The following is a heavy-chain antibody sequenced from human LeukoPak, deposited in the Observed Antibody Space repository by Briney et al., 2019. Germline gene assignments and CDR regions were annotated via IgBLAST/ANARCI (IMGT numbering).Heavy chain of an antibody. V-gene: IGHV3-21*06. CDR1: AFTFSSYS. J-gene: IGHJ4*02. D-gene: IGHD6-6*01. CDR3: ARDESASSPGYFDH. Sequence: GGSLRLSCAASAFTFSSYSMNWVRQAPGKGLEWVSCISSGGSYLYYTDSVKGRFTVSRDNARNSMFLQMNSLRAEGTAVYYCARDESASSPGYFDHWGQGTLVTVSS. CDR2: ISSGGSYL.